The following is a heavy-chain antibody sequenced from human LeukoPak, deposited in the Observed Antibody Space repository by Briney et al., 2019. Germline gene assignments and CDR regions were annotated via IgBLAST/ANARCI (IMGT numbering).Heavy chain of an antibody. Sequence: GASVKVSCKASGYTFTRYGISWVRQAPGQGLEWMGWINPNSGDTDYAQKFQGRVTMTRDTSISTAYMELSRLRSDDTAVYYCARDMDTGPDLFDYWGQGTLVTVSS. D-gene: IGHD5-18*01. CDR2: INPNSGDT. V-gene: IGHV1-2*02. CDR3: ARDMDTGPDLFDY. CDR1: GYTFTRYG. J-gene: IGHJ4*02.